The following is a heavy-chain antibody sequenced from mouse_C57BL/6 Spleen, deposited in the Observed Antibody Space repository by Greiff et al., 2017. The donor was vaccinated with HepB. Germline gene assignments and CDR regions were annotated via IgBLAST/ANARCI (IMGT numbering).Heavy chain of an antibody. J-gene: IGHJ2*01. CDR2: INPNNGGT. D-gene: IGHD2-5*01. Sequence: EVQLQQSGPELVKPGASVKISCKASGYTFTDYYMNWVKQSHGKSLEWIGDINPNNGGTSYNQKFKGKATLTVDKSSSTAYMELRSLTSEDSAVYYCARGRGVTSYYFDYWGQGTTLTVSS. CDR1: GYTFTDYY. V-gene: IGHV1-26*01. CDR3: ARGRGVTSYYFDY.